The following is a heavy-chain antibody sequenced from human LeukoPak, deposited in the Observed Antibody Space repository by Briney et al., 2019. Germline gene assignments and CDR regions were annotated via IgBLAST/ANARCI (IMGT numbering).Heavy chain of an antibody. CDR1: GGSISSYY. D-gene: IGHD2-2*01. Sequence: SQTLSLTCTVSGGSISSYYWSWIRQPARKGLEWIGRIYTSGSTNYNPSLKSRVTMSVDTSKNQFSLKLSSVTAADTAVYYCARSRSCSSTSCYDVNWFDPWGQGTLVTVSS. V-gene: IGHV4-4*07. CDR3: ARSRSCSSTSCYDVNWFDP. J-gene: IGHJ5*02. CDR2: IYTSGST.